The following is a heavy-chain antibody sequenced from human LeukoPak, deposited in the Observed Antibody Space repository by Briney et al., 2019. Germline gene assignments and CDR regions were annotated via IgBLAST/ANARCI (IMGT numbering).Heavy chain of an antibody. CDR1: SGSISSGSYY. D-gene: IGHD3-3*01. CDR2: IYTSGST. CDR3: ARGITIFGVVIIGWFYP. V-gene: IGHV4-61*02. J-gene: IGHJ5*02. Sequence: SETLSLTCTVSSGSISSGSYYWSWIRQPAGKGLEWIGRIYTSGSTNYNPSLKSRVTISVDTSKNQFSLKLSSVTAADTAVYYCARGITIFGVVIIGWFYPWGQGTLVTVSS.